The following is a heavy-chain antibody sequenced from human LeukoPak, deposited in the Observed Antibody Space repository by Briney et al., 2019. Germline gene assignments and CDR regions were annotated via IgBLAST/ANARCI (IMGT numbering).Heavy chain of an antibody. J-gene: IGHJ5*02. D-gene: IGHD1-26*01. V-gene: IGHV3-23*01. Sequence: GGSLRLSCAASGFTFSSYAMSWVRQAPGKGLEWVSGISGYGGTTYHADSVEGRFTISRDNSKNTLYLQMNSLRAEDTAVYYCAKGPRVWDWFDPWGQGTLVTVSS. CDR3: AKGPRVWDWFDP. CDR2: ISGYGGTT. CDR1: GFTFSSYA.